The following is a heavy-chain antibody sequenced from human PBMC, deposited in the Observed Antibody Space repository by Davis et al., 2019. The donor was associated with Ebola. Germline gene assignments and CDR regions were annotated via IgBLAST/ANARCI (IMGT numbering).Heavy chain of an antibody. CDR1: GFTFSNYW. CDR2: INSDGSST. J-gene: IGHJ5*02. D-gene: IGHD2-2*01. Sequence: PGGSLRLSCAASGFTFSNYWMHWVRQAPGKGLVWVSRINSDGSSTSYAESVKGRFTISRDNAKNTLYLQMNSLRVEDTAVYYCAGEGGFCSSTSCWKWFDPWGQGTLVTVSS. CDR3: AGEGGFCSSTSCWKWFDP. V-gene: IGHV3-74*01.